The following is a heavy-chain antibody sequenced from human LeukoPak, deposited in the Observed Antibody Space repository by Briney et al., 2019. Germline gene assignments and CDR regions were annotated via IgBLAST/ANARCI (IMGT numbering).Heavy chain of an antibody. J-gene: IGHJ5*02. V-gene: IGHV4-61*02. Sequence: PSQTLSLTCTVSGGSISSGSYYWSWIRQPAGKGLEWIGRIYTSGSTNYNPSLKSRVTISVDTSKNQFSLKLSSVTAADTAVYYCARDRGAVAGRGWFDPWGQGTLVTVSS. CDR2: IYTSGST. CDR3: ARDRGAVAGRGWFDP. D-gene: IGHD6-19*01. CDR1: GGSISSGSYY.